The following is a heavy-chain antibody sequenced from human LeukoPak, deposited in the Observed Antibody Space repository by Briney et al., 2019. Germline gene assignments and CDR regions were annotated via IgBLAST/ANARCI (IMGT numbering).Heavy chain of an antibody. CDR2: IRYDGSNK. V-gene: IGHV3-30*02. J-gene: IGHJ4*02. CDR3: VASYYDSSGYYNY. Sequence: GGSLRLSCAASGFTFSSYGMHWVRQAPGKGLEWVAFIRYDGSNKYYADSVEGRFTISRDNSKNTLYLQMNSLRAEDTAVYYCVASYYDSSGYYNYWGQGTLVTVSS. D-gene: IGHD3-22*01. CDR1: GFTFSSYG.